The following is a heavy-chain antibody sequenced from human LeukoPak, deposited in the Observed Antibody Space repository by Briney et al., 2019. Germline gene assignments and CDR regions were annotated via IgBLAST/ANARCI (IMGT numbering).Heavy chain of an antibody. J-gene: IGHJ3*02. D-gene: IGHD3-22*01. V-gene: IGHV4-39*01. Sequence: PSETLSLTCAVYGGSFSSYYWGWIRQPPGKGPEWIGSVYYGGNTYYNPSLKSRVTISVDTSKNQFSLKLSSVTAAETAVYYCARHDSSGPYNAFGIWGQGTMVTVSS. CDR1: GGSFSSYY. CDR3: ARHDSSGPYNAFGI. CDR2: VYYGGNT.